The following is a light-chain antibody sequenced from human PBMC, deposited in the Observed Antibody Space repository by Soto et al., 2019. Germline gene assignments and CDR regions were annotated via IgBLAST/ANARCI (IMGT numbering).Light chain of an antibody. J-gene: IGKJ4*02. CDR2: DAS. Sequence: EFVLTQSPGTLSLYPGERATLSCRASQTVRNNYLAWYQQKPGQAPRLLIYDASSRATGIPDRFSGGGSGTDFALTISRLESEDFAVYYCQQFSGYPLTFGGGTKVDIK. V-gene: IGKV3-20*01. CDR3: QQFSGYPLT. CDR1: QTVRNNY.